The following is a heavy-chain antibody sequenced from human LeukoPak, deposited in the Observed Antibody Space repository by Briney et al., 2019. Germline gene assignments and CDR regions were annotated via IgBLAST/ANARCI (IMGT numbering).Heavy chain of an antibody. Sequence: ASVKVSCKASGYTFTGYYMHWVRQAPGQGLEWMGWINPNSGGTNYAQKFQGRVTMTRDTSISTAYMELSRLRSDDTAAYYCARAPRTYGSGSFTFDPWGQGTLVTVSS. CDR3: ARAPRTYGSGSFTFDP. CDR2: INPNSGGT. CDR1: GYTFTGYY. D-gene: IGHD3-10*01. V-gene: IGHV1-2*02. J-gene: IGHJ5*02.